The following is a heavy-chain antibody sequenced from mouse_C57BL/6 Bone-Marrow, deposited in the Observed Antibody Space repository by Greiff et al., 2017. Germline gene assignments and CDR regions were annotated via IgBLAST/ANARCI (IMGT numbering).Heavy chain of an antibody. CDR2: IDPSDSYT. CDR3: ARTAYYSNYGAMDY. D-gene: IGHD2-5*01. J-gene: IGHJ4*01. Sequence: QVQLQQPGAELVMPGASVKLSCKASGYTFTSYWMHWVKQRPGQGLEWIGEIDPSDSYTNYNQKFKGKSTVTVDKSSSTAYMQLSSLTSEDSAVYYCARTAYYSNYGAMDYWGQGTSVTVSS. CDR1: GYTFTSYW. V-gene: IGHV1-69*01.